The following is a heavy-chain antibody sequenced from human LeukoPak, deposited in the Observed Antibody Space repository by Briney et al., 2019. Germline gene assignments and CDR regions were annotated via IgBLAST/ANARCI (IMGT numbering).Heavy chain of an antibody. CDR2: XSGSGGST. D-gene: IGHD3-3*01. CDR3: AKTYDFWSGYQYYFDY. Sequence: GASLRLSCAASGFTFSSYAMSWVRQAPGKGLEXXXXXSGSGGSTYYADSVKGRFTISRDNSKNTLYLQMNCLRAEDTAVYYCAKTYDFWSGYQYYFDYWGQGTLVTVSS. CDR1: GFTFSSYA. J-gene: IGHJ4*02. V-gene: IGHV3-23*01.